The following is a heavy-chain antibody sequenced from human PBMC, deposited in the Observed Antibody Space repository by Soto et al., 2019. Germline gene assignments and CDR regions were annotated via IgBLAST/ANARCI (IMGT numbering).Heavy chain of an antibody. CDR2: IYYSGST. Sequence: QVQLQESGPGLVKPSETLSLTCTVSGGSLSSYYWSWIRQPPGKGLEWIGYIYYSGSTNYTPSLKSRLTISVDSSKNQFALQLSSVSAAATAVYYCARTLCGWGMWFDPWGQGPLVRVSS. J-gene: IGHJ5*02. CDR1: GGSLSSYY. D-gene: IGHD3-16*01. V-gene: IGHV4-59*01. CDR3: ARTLCGWGMWFDP.